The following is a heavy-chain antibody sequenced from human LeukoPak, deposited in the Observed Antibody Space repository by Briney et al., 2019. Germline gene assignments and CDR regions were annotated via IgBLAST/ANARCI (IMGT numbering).Heavy chain of an antibody. J-gene: IGHJ4*02. CDR2: ISSSSSTI. D-gene: IGHD1-1*01. V-gene: IGHV3-48*04. CDR3: ATGTGHLNY. CDR1: GFTFSSYS. Sequence: GGSLRLSCAASGFTFSSYSMNWVRQAPGKGLEWVSYISSSSSTIYYVDSVKGRFTISRDNAKNSLYLQMNSLRAEDTAVYYCATGTGHLNYWGQGTLVTVSS.